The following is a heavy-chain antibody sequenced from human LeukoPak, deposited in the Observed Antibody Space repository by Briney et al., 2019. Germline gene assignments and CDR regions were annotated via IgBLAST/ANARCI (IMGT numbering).Heavy chain of an antibody. Sequence: GGSLRLSCAASGFSFSTYSMNWVRQAPGKGLEWVAYISGGSGYIYYADSVKGRFTVSRDNAENSLYQQMNSLRAEDTAVYYCARQGGMQSFDYWGQGILVTVSS. D-gene: IGHD6-19*01. J-gene: IGHJ4*02. CDR1: GFSFSTYS. V-gene: IGHV3-21*01. CDR3: ARQGGMQSFDY. CDR2: ISGGSGYI.